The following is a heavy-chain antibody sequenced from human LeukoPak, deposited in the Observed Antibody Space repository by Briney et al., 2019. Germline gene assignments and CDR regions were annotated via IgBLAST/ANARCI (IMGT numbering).Heavy chain of an antibody. CDR2: INPSGGST. CDR1: GYSFTGYS. V-gene: IGHV1-46*01. CDR3: ARDREQQLANDAFDI. J-gene: IGHJ3*02. D-gene: IGHD6-13*01. Sequence: ASVKVSCRASGYSFTGYSMNWLRQAPGQGLEWMGIINPSGGSTSYAQKFQGRVTMTRDTSTSTVYMELSSLRSEDTAVYYCARDREQQLANDAFDIWGQGTMVTVSS.